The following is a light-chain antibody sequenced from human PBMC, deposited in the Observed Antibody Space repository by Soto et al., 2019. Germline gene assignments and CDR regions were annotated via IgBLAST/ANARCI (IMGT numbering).Light chain of an antibody. J-gene: IGKJ1*01. CDR1: QSISSW. CDR2: KAS. V-gene: IGKV1-5*03. Sequence: DIQMTQSPSPLSASVGDRVTITCRASQSISSWLAWYQQKPGKTPKLLIYKASSLESGVPSRFSGSGSGTDFTLTISSLQPDDFATYYCQQYNSYWTLGQGTKVDIK. CDR3: QQYNSYWT.